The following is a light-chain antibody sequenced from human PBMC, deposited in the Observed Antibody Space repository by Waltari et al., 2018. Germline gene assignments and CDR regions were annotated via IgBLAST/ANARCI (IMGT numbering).Light chain of an antibody. Sequence: QLVLTPSPPASPSPGASVTRTCTLSSTHRSTVVASPTQPPQKGPRYLRKVNSDGSHPKGDEIPHPFSGSSSGAARYLTMSSLEAEDEDYYCCQTGGHGTWVFGGGTKLTVL. CDR3: QTGGHGTWV. CDR1: STHRSTV. CDR2: VNSDGSH. V-gene: IGLV4-69*01. J-gene: IGLJ3*02.